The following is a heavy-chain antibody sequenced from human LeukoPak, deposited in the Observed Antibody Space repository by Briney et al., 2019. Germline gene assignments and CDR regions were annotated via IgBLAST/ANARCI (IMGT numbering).Heavy chain of an antibody. V-gene: IGHV3-21*01. CDR3: TRDRAATDLDS. Sequence: PGGSLRLSCAASGFTFSSYSMNWVRQAPGKGLEWVSSISSSSSYIYYADSVKGRFTISRDNAENTLYLQMNSLRVEDTAVYYCTRDRAATDLDSWGQGTLVTVSS. D-gene: IGHD6-25*01. J-gene: IGHJ4*02. CDR1: GFTFSSYS. CDR2: ISSSSSYI.